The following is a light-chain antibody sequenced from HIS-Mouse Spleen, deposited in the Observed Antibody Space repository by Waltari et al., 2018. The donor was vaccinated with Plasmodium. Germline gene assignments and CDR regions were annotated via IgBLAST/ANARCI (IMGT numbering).Light chain of an antibody. Sequence: EIVLTQSPPTLSLSPGERATLSGRASQSVSSYLAWDQQKPGQAPRLLIYDASNRATGIPARFSGSGSGTDFTLTISSLEPEDFAVYYCQQRSNWPPTFGQGTRLEIK. J-gene: IGKJ5*01. CDR3: QQRSNWPPT. CDR1: QSVSSY. CDR2: DAS. V-gene: IGKV3-11*01.